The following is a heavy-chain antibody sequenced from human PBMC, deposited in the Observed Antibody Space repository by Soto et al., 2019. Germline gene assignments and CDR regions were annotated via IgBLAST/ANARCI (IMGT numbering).Heavy chain of an antibody. CDR1: GYAFTTYG. D-gene: IGHD1-1*01. CDR3: ARGRYGDY. Sequence: HVHLVQSGAEVKKPGASVKVSCQGSGYAFTTYGITWVRQAPGQGLEWMGWIIAQNGNTNYEQKLQGRDTVTRDTSTSSAYMELRNLRYDDTAVQYWARGRYGDYWGQGDLVTV. J-gene: IGHJ4*02. CDR2: IIAQNGNT. V-gene: IGHV1-18*01.